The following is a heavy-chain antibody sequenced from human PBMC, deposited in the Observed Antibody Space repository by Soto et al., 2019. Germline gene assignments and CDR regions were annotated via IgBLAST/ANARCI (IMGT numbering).Heavy chain of an antibody. CDR2: INHSGST. D-gene: IGHD6-13*01. Sequence: SETLSLTCAVYGGSFSGYYWSWIRQPPGKGLEWIGEINHSGSTNYNPSLKSRVTISVGTSKNQFSLKLSSVTAADTAVYYCARRRVAAGSLDYYYVMDFWGQGTTDTVSS. J-gene: IGHJ6*02. V-gene: IGHV4-34*01. CDR1: GGSFSGYY. CDR3: ARRRVAAGSLDYYYVMDF.